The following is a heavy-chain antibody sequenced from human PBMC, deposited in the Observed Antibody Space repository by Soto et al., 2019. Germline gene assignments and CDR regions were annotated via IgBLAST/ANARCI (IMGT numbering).Heavy chain of an antibody. Sequence: QVQLQESGPGLVKPSGTLSLTCAVSGASFTSNDWWTWVRKPPGRGLEWIGEIYRTGSTNYNPSLKSRFTISLDKPQNQFPLTVTALPAADTAVYYCASRDPGTSVDYWGQGTLVTVSS. CDR2: IYRTGST. D-gene: IGHD1-7*01. V-gene: IGHV4-4*02. J-gene: IGHJ4*02. CDR1: GASFTSNDW. CDR3: ASRDPGTSVDY.